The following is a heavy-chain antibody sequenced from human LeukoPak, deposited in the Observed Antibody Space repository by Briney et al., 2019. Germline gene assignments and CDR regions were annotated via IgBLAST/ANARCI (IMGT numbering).Heavy chain of an antibody. J-gene: IGHJ4*02. CDR2: ISGSGGIT. Sequence: GGSLRLSCAAPGFTFSSYAMSWVRQAPGKGLEWVSSISGSGGITYYADCVKGRFTIYRDNSKSTLYLQMNSLRAEDTAVYYCAKDTHIVVVPAATRDYWGQGTLVTVSS. D-gene: IGHD2-2*01. V-gene: IGHV3-23*01. CDR1: GFTFSSYA. CDR3: AKDTHIVVVPAATRDY.